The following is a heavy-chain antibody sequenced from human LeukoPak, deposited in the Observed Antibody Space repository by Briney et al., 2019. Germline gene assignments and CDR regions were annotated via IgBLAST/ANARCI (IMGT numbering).Heavy chain of an antibody. CDR3: ASPRPYGDYGLHYFDY. Sequence: PGGSLRLSCAASGFTFSSYGMHWVRQAPGKGLEGVAVISYDGSKKYFADSVKGRFTISRDNSKNTLHLQMNSLRAEDTAVYYCASPRPYGDYGLHYFDYWGQGTLVTVSS. J-gene: IGHJ4*02. CDR1: GFTFSSYG. V-gene: IGHV3-30*03. CDR2: ISYDGSKK. D-gene: IGHD4-17*01.